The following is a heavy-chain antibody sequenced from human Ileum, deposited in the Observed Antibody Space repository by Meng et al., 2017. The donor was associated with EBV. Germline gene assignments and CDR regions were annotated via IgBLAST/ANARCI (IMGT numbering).Heavy chain of an antibody. D-gene: IGHD3-10*02. CDR2: TPHGGSR. CDR1: GCSHTNLHR. V-gene: IGHV4-4*02. CDR3: LRGSGCSV. J-gene: IGHJ1*01. Sequence: SEPALRWATAPPSLAVSVFGCSHTNLHRWGWVRQPPGSGLEWSGGTPHGGSRADNPFVKSRVSMSIDKSKSQISLKQTSVTAADTAVYHCLRGSGCSVWGQRTLVTVSS.